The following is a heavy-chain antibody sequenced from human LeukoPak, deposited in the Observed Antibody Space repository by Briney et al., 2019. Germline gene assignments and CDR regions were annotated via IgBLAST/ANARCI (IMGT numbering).Heavy chain of an antibody. CDR1: GGSISSGDYY. CDR2: IYYSGST. D-gene: IGHD2-2*01. V-gene: IGHV4-30-4*01. Sequence: SQTLSLTCTVSGGSISSGDYYWSWIRQPPGKGLEWIGYIYYSGSTYYNPSLKSRVTISVDTSKNQFSLKLSSVTAADAAVYYCAREGVPAAHFDYWGQETLVTVSS. CDR3: AREGVPAAHFDY. J-gene: IGHJ4*02.